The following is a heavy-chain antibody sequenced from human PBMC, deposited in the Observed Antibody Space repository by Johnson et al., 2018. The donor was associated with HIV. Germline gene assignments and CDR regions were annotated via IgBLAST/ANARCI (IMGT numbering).Heavy chain of an antibody. CDR3: AKDLFRWELLPRAFDI. J-gene: IGHJ3*02. Sequence: VQLVESGGGLVQPGRSLRLSCAASGFTFDDYAIHWVRQAPGKGLECVSGITWNSGSIGYADSVKGRFTISRDNAKNSLYLQMNSLRAEDTALYYCAKDLFRWELLPRAFDIWGQGTMVTVSS. V-gene: IGHV3-9*01. D-gene: IGHD1-26*01. CDR1: GFTFDDYA. CDR2: ITWNSGSI.